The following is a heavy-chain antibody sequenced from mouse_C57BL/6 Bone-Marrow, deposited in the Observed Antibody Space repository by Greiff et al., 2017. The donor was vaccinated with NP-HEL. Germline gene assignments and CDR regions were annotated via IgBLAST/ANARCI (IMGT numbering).Heavy chain of an antibody. CDR2: INPNNGGT. V-gene: IGHV1-18*01. Sequence: VQLKESGPELVKPGASVKISCKASGYTFTDYNMDWVKQSHGKSLEWIGDINPNNGGTIYNQKFKGKATLTVDKSSSTAYMELRSLTSEDTAVYYCARRGYPYWYFDVWGTGTTVTVSS. CDR3: ARRGYPYWYFDV. CDR1: GYTFTDYN. J-gene: IGHJ1*03. D-gene: IGHD2-2*01.